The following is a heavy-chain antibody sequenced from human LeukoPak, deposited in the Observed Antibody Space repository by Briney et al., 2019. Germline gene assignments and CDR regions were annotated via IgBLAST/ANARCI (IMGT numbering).Heavy chain of an antibody. V-gene: IGHV3-21*01. J-gene: IGHJ4*02. CDR1: GFTFSSYS. Sequence: GGSLRLSCAASGFTFSSYSMNWVRQAPGKGLEWVSSISSSSSYIYYADPVKGRFTISRDNAKNSLYLQMNSLRAEDTAVYYCAREGPGTTSDYWGQGTLVTVSS. D-gene: IGHD1-1*01. CDR2: ISSSSSYI. CDR3: AREGPGTTSDY.